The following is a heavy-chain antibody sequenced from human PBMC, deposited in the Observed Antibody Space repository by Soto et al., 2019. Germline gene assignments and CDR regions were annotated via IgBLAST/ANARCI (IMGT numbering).Heavy chain of an antibody. CDR3: ARACSSNCNGADY. V-gene: IGHV1-18*04. CDR1: GYTFTSYG. D-gene: IGHD2-2*01. J-gene: IGHJ4*02. CDR2: ISANNGNK. Sequence: QVQLVQSGAEVKKPGDSVKVSCKASGYTFTSYGITWVRQAPGQGLEWMGWISANNGNKRFAQNLRGRGTMTTATSTSTAYLELRSLTSDDTAVYYGARACSSNCNGADYWGQGTLVTVSS.